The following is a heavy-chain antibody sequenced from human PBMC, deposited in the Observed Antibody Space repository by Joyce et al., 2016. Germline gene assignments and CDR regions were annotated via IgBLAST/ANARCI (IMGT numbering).Heavy chain of an antibody. J-gene: IGHJ4*02. Sequence: VHLVQSGAEVKEPGASVKVSCKASGYTFTGFYVHWVRQAPGQGLEWMGMINTMSGGTTDAQKCQGRVTLTRDTAANTHYMELTSLTSDDTAVFYCARDLTGSGWYYFDHWGQGTLVTVSS. D-gene: IGHD6-19*01. CDR2: INTMSGGT. CDR1: GYTFTGFY. V-gene: IGHV1-46*01. CDR3: ARDLTGSGWYYFDH.